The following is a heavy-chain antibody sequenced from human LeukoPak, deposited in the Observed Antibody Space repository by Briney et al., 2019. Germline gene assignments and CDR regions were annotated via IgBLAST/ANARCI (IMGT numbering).Heavy chain of an antibody. Sequence: PGGSLRLSCAASGFTFSSYGMSWVRQAPGKGLEWVSAITGRGDATYYADSVKGRFTISRDNSKNTLYLQMNSLRADDTAVYYCARDSSMLRGPLVIYYFDFWGQGTLVTVSS. V-gene: IGHV3-23*01. CDR3: ARDSSMLRGPLVIYYFDF. CDR2: ITGRGDAT. CDR1: GFTFSSYG. J-gene: IGHJ4*02. D-gene: IGHD3-10*01.